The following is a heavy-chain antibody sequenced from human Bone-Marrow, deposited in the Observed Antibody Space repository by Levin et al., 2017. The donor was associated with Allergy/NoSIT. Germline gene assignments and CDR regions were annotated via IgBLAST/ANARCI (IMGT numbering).Heavy chain of an antibody. CDR3: ARVITHPTGVAATGSNPLDY. V-gene: IGHV3-74*01. J-gene: IGHJ4*02. CDR2: INSDGSST. D-gene: IGHD2-15*01. Sequence: GGSLRLSCAASGFTFRSYWMHWVRQAPGKGLVWVSRINSDGSSTSYADAVKGRFTISRDNAKNTVFLQMNSLRVEDTAVYYCARVITHPTGVAATGSNPLDYWGQGTLVTVSS. CDR1: GFTFRSYW.